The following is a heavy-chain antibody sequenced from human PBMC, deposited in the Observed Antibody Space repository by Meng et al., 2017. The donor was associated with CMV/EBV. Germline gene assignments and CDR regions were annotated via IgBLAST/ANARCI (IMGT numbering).Heavy chain of an antibody. V-gene: IGHV3-30*04. CDR3: ARDGIFGTFDP. CDR1: GFTFSSYA. Sequence: LKISCAASGFTFSSYAMHWVRQAPGKGLEWVAVISYDGSNKYYADSVKGRFTISRDNSKNTLYLQMNSLRAEDTAVYYCARDGIFGTFDPWGQGTLVTVSS. J-gene: IGHJ5*02. D-gene: IGHD3-3*01. CDR2: ISYDGSNK.